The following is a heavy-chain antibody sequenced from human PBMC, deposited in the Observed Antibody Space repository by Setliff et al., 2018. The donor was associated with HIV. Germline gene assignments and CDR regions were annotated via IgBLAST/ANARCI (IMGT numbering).Heavy chain of an antibody. Sequence: GGSLRLSCAASGFTFSNYWMHWVRQAPGKGLVWVSRIKTDGSIITYADAVQGRFTISRDNAKNMLYLQMNSLSADDTAVYYCVRGSGYYYFDNWGQGALVTVSS. CDR2: IKTDGSII. CDR1: GFTFSNYW. CDR3: VRGSGYYYFDN. D-gene: IGHD3-22*01. J-gene: IGHJ4*02. V-gene: IGHV3-74*01.